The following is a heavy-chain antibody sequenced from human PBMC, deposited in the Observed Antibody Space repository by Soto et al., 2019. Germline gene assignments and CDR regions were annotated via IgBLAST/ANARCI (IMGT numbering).Heavy chain of an antibody. V-gene: IGHV1-69*06. CDR2: IIPVFGTG. CDR1: GGTFSSYA. J-gene: IGHJ4*02. D-gene: IGHD5-18*01. Sequence: QVQLVQSGAEVKKPGSSVTVSCKASGGTFSSYAISWVRQAPGQGLEWMGGIIPVFGTGIYAQKFQGRVTINADKSTNTACMELSSLRSEDTAVYFCARVGGTGGYTYGLDYWGQGTLVTVSS. CDR3: ARVGGTGGYTYGLDY.